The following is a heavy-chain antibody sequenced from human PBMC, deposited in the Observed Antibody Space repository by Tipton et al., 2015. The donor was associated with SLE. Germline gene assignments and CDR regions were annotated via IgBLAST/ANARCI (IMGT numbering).Heavy chain of an antibody. CDR3: TSGGYSSQVGAFDI. J-gene: IGHJ3*02. CDR1: GFTFDDYT. CDR2: ISWHGGST. Sequence: QLVQSGGVVVQPGGSLRLSCAASGFTFDDYTMHWVRQAPGKGLEWISLISWHGGSTYYADSVKGRFTISRDNSKNSLYLHMNSLTTEDTALYYCTSGGYSSQVGAFDIWGQGTMVTVSS. V-gene: IGHV3-43*01. D-gene: IGHD6-13*01.